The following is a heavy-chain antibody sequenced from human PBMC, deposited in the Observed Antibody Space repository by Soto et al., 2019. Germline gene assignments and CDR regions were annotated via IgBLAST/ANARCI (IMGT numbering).Heavy chain of an antibody. J-gene: IGHJ4*02. CDR2: MSYDGSNE. CDR3: AQDGSHHFDY. Sequence: QVQLVESGGGVVQPGRSLRLSCAASGFTFSHYAMHWVRQAPGKGLEWVALMSYDGSNEYYADSVKGRFTISRDNSKNTLDLQMNSLRAEDTAVYYCAQDGSHHFDYWGQGTLVTVSS. V-gene: IGHV3-30*18. D-gene: IGHD1-26*01. CDR1: GFTFSHYA.